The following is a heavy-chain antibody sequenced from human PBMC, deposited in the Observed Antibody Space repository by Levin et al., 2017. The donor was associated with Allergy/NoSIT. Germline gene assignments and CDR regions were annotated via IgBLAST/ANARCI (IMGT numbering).Heavy chain of an antibody. CDR2: IYHSGIT. Sequence: SETLSLTCAVSGYSISNGFYWGWIRQPPGKGLEWIGSIYHSGITYYNPSLKSRVTMSVDTSKNQFSLKLSSVTAADTALYYCARVPVGATNWFDPWGQGTLVTVSS. CDR3: ARVPVGATNWFDP. J-gene: IGHJ5*02. CDR1: GYSISNGFY. D-gene: IGHD1-26*01. V-gene: IGHV4-38-2*01.